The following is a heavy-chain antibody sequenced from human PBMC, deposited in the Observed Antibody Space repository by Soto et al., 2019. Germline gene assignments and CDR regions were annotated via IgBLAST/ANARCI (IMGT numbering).Heavy chain of an antibody. V-gene: IGHV1-69*13. CDR1: GETFRSYA. CDR3: ARGASVELPLEPLHYYYAMDV. Sequence: SVKVSCKASGETFRSYAFSRVRQAPGQGLEWMGGILPIFGTPNYAQKFQGRVTITADESTSTAYMELSSLRSDDTAVYYCARGASVELPLEPLHYYYAMDVWRQGTTVTVSS. D-gene: IGHD1-7*01. CDR2: ILPIFGTP. J-gene: IGHJ6*02.